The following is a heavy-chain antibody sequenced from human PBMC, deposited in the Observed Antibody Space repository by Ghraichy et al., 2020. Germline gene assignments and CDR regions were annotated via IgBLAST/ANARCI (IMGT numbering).Heavy chain of an antibody. CDR3: ASPSENGNYGKIGH. V-gene: IGHV3-53*01. CDR1: GLTVPSNY. D-gene: IGHD4-17*01. CDR2: IYIGGPT. J-gene: IGHJ4*02. Sequence: GGSLRLSCEASGLTVPSNYMTWVRQAPGKGLEWVSVIYIGGPTYYADSVKGRFTISRDNSKNTLYLQMNSLRAEDTAVYYCASPSENGNYGKIGHWGQGTLVTVSS.